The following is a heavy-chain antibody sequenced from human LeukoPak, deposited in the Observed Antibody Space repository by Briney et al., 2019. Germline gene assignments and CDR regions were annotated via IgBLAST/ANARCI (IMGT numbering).Heavy chain of an antibody. J-gene: IGHJ4*02. CDR3: ARGVYYDFWSGYYTGIGVDHFDY. Sequence: SSETLSLICSVSGGSMSSYYWSWIRQPPGKGLEWIGEINHSGSTNYNPSLKSRVTISVDTSKNQFSLKLSSVTAADTAVYYCARGVYYDFWSGYYTGIGVDHFDYWGQGTLVTVSS. CDR2: INHSGST. CDR1: GGSMSSYY. V-gene: IGHV4-34*01. D-gene: IGHD3-3*01.